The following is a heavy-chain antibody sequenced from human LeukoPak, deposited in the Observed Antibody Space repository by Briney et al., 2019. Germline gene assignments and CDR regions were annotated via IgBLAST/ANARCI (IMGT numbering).Heavy chain of an antibody. Sequence: GGSLRLSCAASGFTFSTYALSWVRQAPGKGLEWVSSISDSGGSTYYADTVKGRFTISRDNSKNTLFLQMNSLRAEDTAVYYCAKHFRSGSYYNYFDEWGQGTLVSVSS. CDR3: AKHFRSGSYYNYFDE. CDR1: GFTFSTYA. J-gene: IGHJ4*02. CDR2: ISDSGGST. V-gene: IGHV3-23*01. D-gene: IGHD3-10*01.